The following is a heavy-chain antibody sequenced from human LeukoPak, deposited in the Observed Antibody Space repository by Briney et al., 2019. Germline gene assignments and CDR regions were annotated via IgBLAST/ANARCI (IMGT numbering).Heavy chain of an antibody. D-gene: IGHD3-22*01. CDR1: GGSFSGYY. CDR2: INHSGST. CDR3: AKDLKVTTYYDSGGPTGFDP. V-gene: IGHV4-34*01. Sequence: SETLSLTCAVYGGSFSGYYWSWIRQPPGKGLEWIGEINHSGSTNYNPSLKSRVTISVDTSKNQFSLKLSSVTAEDTAVYYCAKDLKVTTYYDSGGPTGFDPWGQGTLVTVSS. J-gene: IGHJ5*02.